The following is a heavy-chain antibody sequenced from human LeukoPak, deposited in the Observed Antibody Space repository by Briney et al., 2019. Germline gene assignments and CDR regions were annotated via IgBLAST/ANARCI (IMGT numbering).Heavy chain of an antibody. J-gene: IGHJ4*02. V-gene: IGHV1-69*06. CDR3: ARDRIAVAGTEFDY. CDR2: IIPIFGTA. Sequence: SVKVSCKASGGTFSSYAISWVRQAPGQGLEWMGGIIPIFGTANYAQKFQGRVTITADKSTSTAYMELSSLRSEDTAVYYCARDRIAVAGTEFDYWGQGTLVTVSS. D-gene: IGHD6-19*01. CDR1: GGTFSSYA.